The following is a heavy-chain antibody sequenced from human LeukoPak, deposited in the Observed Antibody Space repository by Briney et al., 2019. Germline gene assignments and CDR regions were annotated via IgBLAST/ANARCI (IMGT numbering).Heavy chain of an antibody. Sequence: ASVKVSCKASGYTFTSYGTSWVRQAPGQGLEWMGWISAYNGNTNYAQKLQGRVTMTRDMSTSTVYMELSSLRSEDTAVYYCARACWYRYYYYMDVWGKGTTVTVSS. CDR3: ARACWYRYYYYMDV. D-gene: IGHD6-13*01. V-gene: IGHV1-18*01. CDR2: ISAYNGNT. CDR1: GYTFTSYG. J-gene: IGHJ6*03.